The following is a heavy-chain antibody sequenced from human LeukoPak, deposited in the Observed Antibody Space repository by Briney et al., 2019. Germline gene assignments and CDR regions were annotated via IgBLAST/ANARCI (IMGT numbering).Heavy chain of an antibody. J-gene: IGHJ4*02. V-gene: IGHV4-38-2*02. Sequence: PSETLSLTCTVSGYSISSGYYWGWIRQPPGKGLEWTGSIDHSGSTYYNPSLKSRITISVDTSKNQFSLKLSSVTAADTAVYYCARMKGVVVPAADYWGQGTLVTVSS. CDR2: IDHSGST. CDR1: GYSISSGYY. CDR3: ARMKGVVVPAADY. D-gene: IGHD2-2*01.